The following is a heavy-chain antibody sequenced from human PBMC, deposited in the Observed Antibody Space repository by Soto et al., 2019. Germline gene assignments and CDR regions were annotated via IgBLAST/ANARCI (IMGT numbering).Heavy chain of an antibody. CDR1: GFTFGNYA. CDR2: SSGSGGLK. Sequence: EAQLLESGGGVVQPGGSLRVSCSPSGFTFGNYAMTWVRQAPGKGPEWVSSSSGSGGLKFYADSVKGRFTISRDNSKNELYLHLPGLTGDDTAVYYCAEGDAGANSPGWYFDLWGLGTLVTVSS. J-gene: IGHJ2*01. CDR3: AEGDAGANSPGWYFDL. D-gene: IGHD7-27*01. V-gene: IGHV3-23*01.